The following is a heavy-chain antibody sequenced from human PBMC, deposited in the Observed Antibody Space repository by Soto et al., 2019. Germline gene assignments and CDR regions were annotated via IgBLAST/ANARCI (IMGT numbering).Heavy chain of an antibody. V-gene: IGHV5-51*01. J-gene: IGHJ6*02. CDR3: ATRAPSNTSSNYFYYGLDV. D-gene: IGHD6-6*01. Sequence: GESLKISCKGSGDSFTNHWIGWVRQMPGKGLEWMGIIYPGDSDTRYSPSFQGQVTISADKSINTAYLQWSSLKASDTAMYYCATRAPSNTSSNYFYYGLDVWGQGTPVTVSS. CDR1: GDSFTNHW. CDR2: IYPGDSDT.